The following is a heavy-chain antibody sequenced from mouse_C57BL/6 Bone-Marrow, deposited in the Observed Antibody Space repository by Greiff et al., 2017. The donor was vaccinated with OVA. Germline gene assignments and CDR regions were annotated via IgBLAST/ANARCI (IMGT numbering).Heavy chain of an antibody. D-gene: IGHD2-3*01. Sequence: EVQLVESGPGLAKPSQTLSLTCSVTGYSITSDYWNWIRKFPGNKLEYMGYISYSGSTYYNPSLKSRISITRDTSKNQYYLQLNSGTTEDTATYYCARYGYDGYYAYYAMDYWGQGTSVTVSS. CDR2: ISYSGST. CDR3: ARYGYDGYYAYYAMDY. CDR1: GYSITSDY. V-gene: IGHV3-8*01. J-gene: IGHJ4*01.